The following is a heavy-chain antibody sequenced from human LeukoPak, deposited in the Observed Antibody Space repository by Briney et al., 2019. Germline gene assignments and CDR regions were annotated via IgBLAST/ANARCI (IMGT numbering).Heavy chain of an antibody. CDR2: IYYSGST. J-gene: IGHJ4*02. CDR1: GGSISTDY. CDR3: ARLGSSRYCSSATCSKDY. V-gene: IGHV4-59*12. D-gene: IGHD2-2*01. Sequence: SETLSLTCTVSGGSISTDYWSWIRQPPGKGLEWIGYIYYSGSTNYNPSLKSRATISVDTSKNQFSLKLHSVTAADTAVYYCARLGSSRYCSSATCSKDYWGRGTLVTVSS.